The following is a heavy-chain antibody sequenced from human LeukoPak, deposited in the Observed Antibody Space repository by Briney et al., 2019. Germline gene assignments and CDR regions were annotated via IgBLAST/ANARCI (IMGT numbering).Heavy chain of an antibody. CDR3: ARDRYYYDSSGHPGDY. V-gene: IGHV4-39*07. Sequence: TSETLSLTCTVSGDSINSNSYYWGWIRQPPGKGLEWIGSIYYSGSTYYNPSLKSRVTISVDTSKNQFSLKLSSVTAADTAVYYCARDRYYYDSSGHPGDYWGQGTLVTVSS. J-gene: IGHJ4*02. CDR2: IYYSGST. CDR1: GDSINSNSYY. D-gene: IGHD3-22*01.